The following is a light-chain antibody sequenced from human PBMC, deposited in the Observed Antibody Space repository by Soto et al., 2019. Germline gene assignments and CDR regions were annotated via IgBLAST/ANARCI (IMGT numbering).Light chain of an antibody. CDR1: QSLSSIY. CDR2: GAS. J-gene: IGKJ5*01. CDR3: QQYGSSPRIT. Sequence: EIVLTQSPGTLSLSPGERATLSCRASQSLSSIYLARYQQKPGQAPRLLIYGASSRATGIPDRFSGSGSGTDFTLTISRLEPEDFAVYYCQQYGSSPRITFGQGTRLEIK. V-gene: IGKV3-20*01.